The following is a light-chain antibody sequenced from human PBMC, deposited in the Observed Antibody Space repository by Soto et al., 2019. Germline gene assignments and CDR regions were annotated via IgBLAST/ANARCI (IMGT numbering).Light chain of an antibody. CDR1: QGISSY. CDR3: QQFNSYPRT. J-gene: IGKJ2*01. V-gene: IGKV1-9*01. CDR2: AAS. Sequence: DIPLTQSPSFLSASVGDRVTITCRASQGISSYLAWYQQKPGQAPKLLIYAASTLQSGVQSRFSGSGSGTEFTLTISSLQPEDFATYYCQQFNSYPRTFGQGTKLEIK.